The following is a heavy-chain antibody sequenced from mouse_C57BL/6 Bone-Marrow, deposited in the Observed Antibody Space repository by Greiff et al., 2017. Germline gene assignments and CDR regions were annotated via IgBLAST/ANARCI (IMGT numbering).Heavy chain of an antibody. CDR1: GYTFTSYW. Sequence: QVQLQQPGAELVRPGSSVKLSCKASGYTFTSYWMAWVKQRPGQGLEWIGNIYPSDSETHYNQKFKDKAPLTVDTSSSTAYMQLSSLTSEDSAVYYCARKVSYYAIDYWGQGTSVTVSS. V-gene: IGHV1-61*01. CDR3: ARKVSYYAIDY. J-gene: IGHJ4*01. CDR2: IYPSDSET.